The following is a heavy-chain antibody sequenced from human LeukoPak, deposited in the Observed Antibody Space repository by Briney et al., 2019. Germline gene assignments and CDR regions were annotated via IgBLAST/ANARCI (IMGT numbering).Heavy chain of an antibody. CDR3: AKGLRKLIVGSTEYYFDY. V-gene: IGHV3-30*02. J-gene: IGHJ4*02. D-gene: IGHD1-26*01. CDR1: GFTFSSYG. Sequence: GGSLRLSCAASGFTFSSYGMHWVRQAPGKGLEWVTFIRNDGRNKYYADSVKGRFTISRDNSKNTLYLQMNSLRAEDTAVYYCAKGLRKLIVGSTEYYFDYWGQGTLVTVSS. CDR2: IRNDGRNK.